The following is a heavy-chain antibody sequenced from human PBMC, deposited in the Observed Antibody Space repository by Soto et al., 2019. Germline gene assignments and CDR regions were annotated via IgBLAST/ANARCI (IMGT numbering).Heavy chain of an antibody. Sequence: QLQLQESGPGLVKPSETLSLTCTVSGDSISTSNYYWGWIRQPPGEGLEWIGHIFYSGGTYYNPSLKSVVTISVATSKNQFSLKLSSITAADTAVYFCARRGGGDYLFDSWGQGMLVTVSS. CDR1: GDSISTSNYY. V-gene: IGHV4-39*01. D-gene: IGHD4-17*01. J-gene: IGHJ4*02. CDR2: IFYSGGT. CDR3: ARRGGGDYLFDS.